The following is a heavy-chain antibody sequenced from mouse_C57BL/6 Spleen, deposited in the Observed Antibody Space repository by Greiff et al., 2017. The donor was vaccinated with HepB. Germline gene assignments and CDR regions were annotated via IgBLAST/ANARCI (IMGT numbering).Heavy chain of an antibody. CDR2: ISDGGSYT. Sequence: EVQLVESGGGLVKPGGSLKLSCAASGFTFSSYAMSWVRQTPEKRLEWVATISDGGSYTYYPDNVKGRFTISRDNAKNNLYLQMSHLKSEDTAMYYCARARKDGYYFDYWGQGTTLTVSS. D-gene: IGHD2-3*01. CDR3: ARARKDGYYFDY. CDR1: GFTFSSYA. J-gene: IGHJ2*01. V-gene: IGHV5-4*01.